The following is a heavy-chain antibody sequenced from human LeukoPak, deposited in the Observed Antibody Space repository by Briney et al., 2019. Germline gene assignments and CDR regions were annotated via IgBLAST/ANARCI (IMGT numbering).Heavy chain of an antibody. V-gene: IGHV4-4*07. D-gene: IGHD3-22*01. J-gene: IGHJ4*02. CDR1: GGSISSYY. CDR2: LYTSGST. Sequence: SETLSLTCTVSGGSISSYYWSWIRQPAGKGLEWIGRLYTSGSTNYNPSPKSRVTMSVDTSKNQFSLKLTSMTAADTAVYYCARGGSSGYYYGWGQGTLVTVSS. CDR3: ARGGSSGYYYG.